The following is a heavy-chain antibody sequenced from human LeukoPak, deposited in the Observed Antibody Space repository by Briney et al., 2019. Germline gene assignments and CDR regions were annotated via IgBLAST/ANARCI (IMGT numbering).Heavy chain of an antibody. CDR2: IHYSGST. Sequence: SETLSLTCTVSGGSISSYYWSWIRQPPGKGLQWIGCIHYSGSTNYNPSLKSRVAISVDTSKNQFSLKLSSVTAADTAVYYCARTTMVRGTYYMDVWGKGTTVTISS. D-gene: IGHD3-10*01. V-gene: IGHV4-59*01. CDR1: GGSISSYY. J-gene: IGHJ6*03. CDR3: ARTTMVRGTYYMDV.